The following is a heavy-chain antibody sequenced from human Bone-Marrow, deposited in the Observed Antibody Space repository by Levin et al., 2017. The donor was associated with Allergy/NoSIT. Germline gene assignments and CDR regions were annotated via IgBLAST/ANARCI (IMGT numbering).Heavy chain of an antibody. CDR1: GFTFSNSW. CDR2: IKEDGSEK. D-gene: IGHD5-24*01. J-gene: IGHJ5*02. V-gene: IGHV3-7*01. Sequence: GESLKISCAASGFTFSNSWMSWVRQAPGKGLEWVANIKEDGSEKYYVDSVKGRFTISRDNAKNSLYVQTNSLRAEDTAVYYCARDQFRRATIGARWFDPWGQGTLVTVSS. CDR3: ARDQFRRATIGARWFDP.